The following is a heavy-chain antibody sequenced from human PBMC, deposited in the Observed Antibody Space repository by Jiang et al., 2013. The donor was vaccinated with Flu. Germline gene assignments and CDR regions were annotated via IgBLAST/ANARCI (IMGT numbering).Heavy chain of an antibody. CDR1: GDSVSTNSAA. V-gene: IGHV6-1*01. Sequence: QTLSLTCVISGDSVSTNSAAWNWIRQSPSRGLEWLGRTYYRSKWYNDYAVSVKSRITFSPDTSKNQFSLHLNSVTPEDTAVYYCARYYDDNGGYFDYWGQGTLVTVSS. J-gene: IGHJ4*02. CDR2: TYYRSKWYN. D-gene: IGHD3-16*01. CDR3: ARYYDDNGGYFDY.